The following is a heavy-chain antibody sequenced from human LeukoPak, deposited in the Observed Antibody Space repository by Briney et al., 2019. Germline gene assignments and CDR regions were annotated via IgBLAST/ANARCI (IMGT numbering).Heavy chain of an antibody. V-gene: IGHV3-66*01. CDR2: IYSGGST. D-gene: IGHD3-22*01. Sequence: GGSLRLFCAASGFTVSSNYMSWVRQAPGKGLEWVSVIYSGGSTYYADSVKGRFTISRDNSKNTLYLQMNSLRAEDTAVYYCASGYYYYYFDYWGQGTLVTVSS. CDR3: ASGYYYYYFDY. J-gene: IGHJ4*02. CDR1: GFTVSSNY.